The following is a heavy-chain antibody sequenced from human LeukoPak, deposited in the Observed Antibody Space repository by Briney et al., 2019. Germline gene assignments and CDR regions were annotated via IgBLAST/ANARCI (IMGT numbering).Heavy chain of an antibody. CDR1: GYTFTSYD. V-gene: IGHV1-8*01. J-gene: IGHJ4*02. CDR3: ARGQHHYDGSGSSYSFDD. CDR2: MNPKSGNA. D-gene: IGHD3-22*01. Sequence: ASVKVSCKASGYTFTSYDINWVRQATGQGLEWMGWMNPKSGNAGYAQKFQGRLTMTMKTSISTAYMELSSLRSEDTAVYYCARGQHHYDGSGSSYSFDDWGQGTLVTVSS.